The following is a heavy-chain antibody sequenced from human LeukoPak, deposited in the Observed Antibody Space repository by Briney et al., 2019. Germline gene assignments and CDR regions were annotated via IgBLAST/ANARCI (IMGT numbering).Heavy chain of an antibody. CDR3: ARRNRYCNGGSCAHHHDS. V-gene: IGHV4-39*07. CDR2: ISYIGTT. J-gene: IGHJ4*02. D-gene: IGHD2-15*01. Sequence: SETLSLTCTVSGDFISSRTSDFWGWIRQSPGEGLEWIAEISYIGTTFYNPSLESRVSISLDTSKNQFSLKLNAVTAADTALYYCARRNRYCNGGSCAHHHDSWGQGTLVIVSS. CDR1: GDFISSRTSDF.